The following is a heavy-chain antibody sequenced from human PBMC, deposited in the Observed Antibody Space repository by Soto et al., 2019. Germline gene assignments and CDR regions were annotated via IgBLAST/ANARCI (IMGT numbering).Heavy chain of an antibody. CDR3: ARDTLELLYYFDY. J-gene: IGHJ4*02. D-gene: IGHD1-7*01. CDR1: GFTFSNYW. CDR2: INSDGSST. Sequence: LRLSCAASGFTFSNYWMHWVRQAPGKGLVWVSRINSDGSSTSYADSVKGRFTISRDNAKNTLYLQMNSLRAEDTAVYYCARDTLELLYYFDYWGQGTLVTVSS. V-gene: IGHV3-74*01.